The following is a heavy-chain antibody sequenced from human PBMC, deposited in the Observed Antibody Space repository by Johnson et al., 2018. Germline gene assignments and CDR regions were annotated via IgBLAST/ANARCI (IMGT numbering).Heavy chain of an antibody. V-gene: IGHV3-33*01. J-gene: IGHJ2*01. CDR3: ARGVNWHFDL. Sequence: VQLVESGGGVVQPGRSLRLSCVASGFTFRSYGLHWVRQAPGKGLEWVTSIWYDGTNDNYVDSVKGRFTISRDNSKNTLFLQMTSLRFEDTAVYYCARGVNWHFDLWGRGTLVTVSS. CDR2: IWYDGTND. CDR1: GFTFRSYG.